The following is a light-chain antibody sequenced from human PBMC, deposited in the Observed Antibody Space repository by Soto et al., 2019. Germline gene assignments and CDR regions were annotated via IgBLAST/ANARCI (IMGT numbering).Light chain of an antibody. CDR3: QLRNNWPPVT. CDR1: QSVSRH. J-gene: IGKJ4*01. V-gene: IGKV3-11*01. Sequence: EIVLTQSPATLSLSPGERATLSCRASQSVSRHLAWYQQKPGQAPRLLIYDASNSATGIPARFSGSGSGTDFTVTISSLEPEDFAVYYCQLRNNWPPVTFGGGTKVEIK. CDR2: DAS.